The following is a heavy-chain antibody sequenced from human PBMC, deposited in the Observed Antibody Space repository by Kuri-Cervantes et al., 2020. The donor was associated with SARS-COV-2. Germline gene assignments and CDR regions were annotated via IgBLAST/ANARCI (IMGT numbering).Heavy chain of an antibody. CDR1: GFTFSGHW. CDR3: ARGVRYFDY. Sequence: GESLKISCAASGFTFSGHWIHWVRQAPGKGLEWVSSISSSSSYIYYADSVKGRFTISRDNAKNTLYLQMNSLRAEDTAVYYCARGVRYFDYWGQGTLVTVSS. J-gene: IGHJ4*02. CDR2: ISSSSSYI. D-gene: IGHD4/OR15-4a*01. V-gene: IGHV3-21*01.